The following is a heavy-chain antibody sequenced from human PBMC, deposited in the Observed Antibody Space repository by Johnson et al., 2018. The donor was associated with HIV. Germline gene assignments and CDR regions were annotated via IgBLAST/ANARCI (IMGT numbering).Heavy chain of an antibody. CDR1: GFTFSNND. Sequence: VQLVESGGGVVQPGRSLRLSCAASGFTFSNNDMHWVRQAPGKGLEWVAVISYDGSNKYYADSVKGRFTISRDNSKSTLYLQMSRLRDEDTAVYYCAKANYYVYAFDVWGQGTMVTVSS. J-gene: IGHJ3*01. CDR3: AKANYYVYAFDV. CDR2: ISYDGSNK. D-gene: IGHD3-10*02. V-gene: IGHV3-30*18.